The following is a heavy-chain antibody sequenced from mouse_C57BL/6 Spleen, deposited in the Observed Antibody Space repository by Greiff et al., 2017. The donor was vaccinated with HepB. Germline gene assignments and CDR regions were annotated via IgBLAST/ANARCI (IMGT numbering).Heavy chain of an antibody. CDR2: INPSSGYT. D-gene: IGHD1-1*01. Sequence: QVQLKESGAELAKPGASVKLSCKASGYTFTSYWMHWVKQRPGQGLEWIGYINPSSGYTKYNQKFKDKATLTADKSSSTAYMQLSSLTYEDSAVYYCATTVVAEGYAMDYWGQGTSVTVSS. CDR3: ATTVVAEGYAMDY. J-gene: IGHJ4*01. CDR1: GYTFTSYW. V-gene: IGHV1-7*01.